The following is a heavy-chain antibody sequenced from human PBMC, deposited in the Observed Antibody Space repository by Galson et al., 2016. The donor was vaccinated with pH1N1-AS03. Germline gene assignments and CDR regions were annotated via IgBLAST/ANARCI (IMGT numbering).Heavy chain of an antibody. Sequence: LRLSCATSGFTFNSYALSWVRQAPGKGLEWVSTFSNSGPTTFYADSVQGRFTISTDNSKNILYLQMNSLRVDDSAIYYCAKARTDGYSRGLYDSWGQGTLVTVSS. V-gene: IGHV3-23*01. CDR1: GFTFNSYA. J-gene: IGHJ4*02. D-gene: IGHD5-24*01. CDR3: AKARTDGYSRGLYDS. CDR2: FSNSGPTT.